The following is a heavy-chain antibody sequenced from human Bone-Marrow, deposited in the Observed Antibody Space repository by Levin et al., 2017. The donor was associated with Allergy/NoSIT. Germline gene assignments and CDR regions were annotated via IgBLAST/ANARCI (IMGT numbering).Heavy chain of an antibody. V-gene: IGHV3-21*06. D-gene: IGHD2-21*02. CDR3: VREGLPLRTFPV. CDR2: ISSSSGYI. CDR1: GFTFSSYT. J-gene: IGHJ4*02. Sequence: GASVKVSCAASGFTFSSYTMNWVRQAPGKGLEWVSSISSSSGYINYADSVKGRFTISRDNAKNTLYLQMNSLRAEDTAVYYCVREGLPLRTFPVWGQGTLVTVSS.